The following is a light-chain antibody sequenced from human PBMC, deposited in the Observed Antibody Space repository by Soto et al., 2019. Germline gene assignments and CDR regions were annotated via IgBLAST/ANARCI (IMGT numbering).Light chain of an antibody. Sequence: DVLMTQSPLSLPVTLGQPASFSCRSSQSLVHSDGNTYLNWFHQRQGQSPWRLIYKVSDRDSGVPDRYSGSESGSDFTLNSSRVEGEDLGFYYCIQGTRWPCTFGQGNKLEIK. CDR3: IQGTRWPCT. V-gene: IGKV2-30*02. J-gene: IGKJ2*02. CDR1: QSLVHSDGNTY. CDR2: KVS.